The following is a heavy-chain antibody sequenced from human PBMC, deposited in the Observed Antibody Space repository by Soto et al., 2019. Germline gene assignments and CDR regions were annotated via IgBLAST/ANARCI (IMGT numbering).Heavy chain of an antibody. CDR3: ARSDGEVRGALGMAV. J-gene: IGHJ6*02. Sequence: NSGGSLRLSCAASGFTFSSYGMHWVRQAPGQGLEWMGWINPNSGGTNYAQKFQGWVTMTRDTSISTAYMELSRLRSDDTAVNYCARSDGEVRGALGMAVWGQGTTVTVSS. CDR1: GFTFSSYG. V-gene: IGHV1-2*04. D-gene: IGHD3-10*01. CDR2: INPNSGGT.